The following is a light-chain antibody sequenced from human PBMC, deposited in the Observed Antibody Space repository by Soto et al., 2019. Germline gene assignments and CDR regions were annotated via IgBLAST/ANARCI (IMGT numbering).Light chain of an antibody. V-gene: IGKV1-5*03. CDR2: EAS. CDR3: QHFLTYPLT. CDR1: QRISSW. Sequence: DIQMTQSPSTLSASVGDRVTITCRASQRISSWLAWYQQKPGKAPKLLIYEASILQIGVPSRFSGSGSGTEFTLTISGLQADDFATYYCQHFLTYPLTFGGGTKVDI. J-gene: IGKJ4*01.